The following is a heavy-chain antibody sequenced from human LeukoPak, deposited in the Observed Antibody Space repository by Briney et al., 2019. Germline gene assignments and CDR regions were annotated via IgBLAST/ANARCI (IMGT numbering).Heavy chain of an antibody. CDR2: INHSGST. V-gene: IGHV4-34*01. D-gene: IGHD3-3*01. CDR1: GGSFSGYY. J-gene: IGHJ4*02. Sequence: PSETLSLTCAVYGGSFSGYYWSWIRQPPGKGLEWIGEINHSGSTNYNPSLKSRVTISVDTSKNQFSLKLGSVTAADTAVYYCARVGNYDFWSGYSYYFDYWGQGTLVTVSS. CDR3: ARVGNYDFWSGYSYYFDY.